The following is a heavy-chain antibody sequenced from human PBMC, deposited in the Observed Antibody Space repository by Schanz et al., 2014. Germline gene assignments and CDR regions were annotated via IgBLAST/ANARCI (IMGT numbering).Heavy chain of an antibody. CDR2: INQDASEK. V-gene: IGHV3-7*01. D-gene: IGHD1-26*01. CDR3: ARDGAGRAPDAFDI. Sequence: VQLVESGGGVVQPGTSLRLSCAASGFTFRGHAMHWVRQAPGKGLEWVANINQDASEKYYVDSVKGRFTVSRDNAKNSLFLQMNSLRAEDTAVYYCARDGAGRAPDAFDIWGQGTMVTVSS. CDR1: GFTFRGHA. J-gene: IGHJ3*02.